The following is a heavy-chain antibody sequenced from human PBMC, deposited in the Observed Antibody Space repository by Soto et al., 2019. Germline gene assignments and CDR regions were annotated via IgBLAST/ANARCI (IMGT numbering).Heavy chain of an antibody. CDR1: GCTFTRYT. J-gene: IGHJ4*02. CDR2: INAXNDNI. D-gene: IGHD3-10*01. V-gene: IGHV1-3*01. Sequence: XSVKVSCKASGCTFTRYTMYWVRQAPGQRLECMXWINAXNDNIKHSQKXXGRVTITXXKSERTAYMDLTSMRSEDTAVYYCAIFGGSVSGWGQGTLVTVSS. CDR3: AIFGGSVSG.